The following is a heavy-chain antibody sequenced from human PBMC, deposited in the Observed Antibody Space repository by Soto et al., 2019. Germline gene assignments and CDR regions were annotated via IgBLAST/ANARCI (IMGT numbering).Heavy chain of an antibody. CDR1: GGSLSSGGYY. CDR2: IYYSGST. CDR3: ARESVVVVAATHERARKLDY. Sequence: TSETLSLTCTVSGGSLSSGGYYWSWIRQHPGKGLEWIGYIYYSGSTYYNPSLKSRVTISVDTSKNQFSLKLSSVTAADTAVYYCARESVVVVAATHERARKLDYWGQGTLVTVSS. V-gene: IGHV4-31*03. J-gene: IGHJ4*02. D-gene: IGHD2-15*01.